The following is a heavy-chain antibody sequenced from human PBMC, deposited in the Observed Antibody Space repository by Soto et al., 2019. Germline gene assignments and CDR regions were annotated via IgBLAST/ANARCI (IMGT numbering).Heavy chain of an antibody. CDR1: GFTFDDYA. V-gene: IGHV3-9*01. Sequence: EMQLVESGGGLVQPGRSLRLSCAASGFTFDDYAMFWVRQAPGKGLEWVSSINWNGARIAYADSVKGRFTISRDNAKNSRFLQMTSLRDDDTAFYYCAKGPYSTSSGGWFDPWGQGTLVTVSS. CDR3: AKGPYSTSSGGWFDP. D-gene: IGHD6-6*01. CDR2: INWNGARI. J-gene: IGHJ5*02.